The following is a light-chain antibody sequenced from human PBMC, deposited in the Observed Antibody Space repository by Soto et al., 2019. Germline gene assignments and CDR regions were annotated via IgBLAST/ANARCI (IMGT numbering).Light chain of an antibody. CDR1: XSNIGNNY. CDR3: GTWDSSLSAYV. Sequence: QSVLTQPPSVSAAPGQKVTISCSGSXSNIGNNYVSWYQQLPGTAPKLLIYDNNKRPSGIPDRFSGSKSGTSATLGITGLQTGDEADYYCGTWDSSLSAYVFGTGTK. CDR2: DNN. J-gene: IGLJ1*01. V-gene: IGLV1-51*01.